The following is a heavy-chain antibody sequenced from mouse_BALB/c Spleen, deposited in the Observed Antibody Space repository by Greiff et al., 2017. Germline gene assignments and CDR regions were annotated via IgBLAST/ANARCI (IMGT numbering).Heavy chain of an antibody. CDR3: TRFITTATRDYYAMDY. Sequence: QVQLQQSGAELVKPGASVKLSCKASGYTFTSYYMYWVKQRPGQGLEWIGEINPSNGGTNFNEKFKSKATLTVDKSSSTAYMQLSSLTSEDSAVYYCTRFITTATRDYYAMDYWGQGTSVTVSS. J-gene: IGHJ4*01. CDR2: INPSNGGT. CDR1: GYTFTSYY. V-gene: IGHV1S81*02. D-gene: IGHD1-2*01.